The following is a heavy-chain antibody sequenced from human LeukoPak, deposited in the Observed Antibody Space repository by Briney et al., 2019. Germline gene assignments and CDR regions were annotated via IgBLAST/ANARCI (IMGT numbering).Heavy chain of an antibody. V-gene: IGHV3-66*01. D-gene: IGHD6-19*01. CDR3: ARVRVSVAGHDY. CDR2: IYSSGNT. CDR1: GFTVSSNY. J-gene: IGHJ4*02. Sequence: GGSLRLSCAASGFTVSSNYMGWVRQAPGKGLEWVSVIYSSGNTYYADSVKGRFTISRDNSKNTLYLQMNSLRDEDTAVYYCARVRVSVAGHDYWGQGTLVTVSS.